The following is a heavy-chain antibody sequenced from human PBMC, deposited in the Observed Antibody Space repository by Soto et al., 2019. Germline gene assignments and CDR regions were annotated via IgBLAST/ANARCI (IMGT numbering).Heavy chain of an antibody. CDR2: ISYDGSNK. V-gene: IGHV3-30-3*01. J-gene: IGHJ5*01. D-gene: IGHD1-26*01. CDR3: ARDRLRDTDGYKDNFTDLPVYSFDS. CDR1: GFTFSSYA. Sequence: QVQLVESGGGVVQPGRSLRLSCAASGFTFSSYALHWVRQAPGKGLEWVAVISYDGSNKYYADSVKGRFTISRDNSKNTLYQQMNSQRAEDTAVYYCARDRLRDTDGYKDNFTDLPVYSFDSWGQGTLVTVSS.